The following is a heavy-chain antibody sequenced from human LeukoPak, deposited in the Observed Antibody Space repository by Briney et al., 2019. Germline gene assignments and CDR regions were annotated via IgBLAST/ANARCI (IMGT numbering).Heavy chain of an antibody. CDR1: GFTVSSNY. V-gene: IGHV3-66*01. J-gene: IGHJ4*02. Sequence: GGSLRLSCAASGFTVSSNYMSWVRQAPGKGLEWVSVIYSGGSTYYADSVKGRFTISRDNSKSILSLQMNSLRAEDTATYYCATYRQVLLPFESWGQGTLVTVSS. CDR2: IYSGGST. D-gene: IGHD5-18*01. CDR3: ATYRQVLLPFES.